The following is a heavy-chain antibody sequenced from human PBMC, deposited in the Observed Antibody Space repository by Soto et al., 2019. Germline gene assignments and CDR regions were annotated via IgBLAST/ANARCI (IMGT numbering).Heavy chain of an antibody. V-gene: IGHV3-7*05. D-gene: IGHD5-12*01. Sequence: PGGSLRLSCAASGFTFSSYWMSWVRQAPGKGLEWVANIKQDGSEKYYVDSVKGRFTISRDNAKNSLYLQMNSLRAEDTAVYYCARGSGAASGYDYSRYYYYMDVWGKGTTVTVSS. J-gene: IGHJ6*03. CDR3: ARGSGAASGYDYSRYYYYMDV. CDR2: IKQDGSEK. CDR1: GFTFSSYW.